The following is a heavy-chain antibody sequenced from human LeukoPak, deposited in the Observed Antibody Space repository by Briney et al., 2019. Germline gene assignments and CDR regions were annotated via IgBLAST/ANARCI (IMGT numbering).Heavy chain of an antibody. CDR3: ARGDYDFWSGYYQPFDY. CDR1: GYTFTSYY. V-gene: IGHV1-2*02. CDR2: INPNSGGT. Sequence: ASVKVSCKASGYTFTSYYMHWVRQAPGQGLEWMGWINPNSGGTNYAQKFQGRVTMTRDTSISTAYMELSRLRSDDTAVYYCARGDYDFWSGYYQPFDYWGQGTLVTVSS. D-gene: IGHD3-3*01. J-gene: IGHJ4*02.